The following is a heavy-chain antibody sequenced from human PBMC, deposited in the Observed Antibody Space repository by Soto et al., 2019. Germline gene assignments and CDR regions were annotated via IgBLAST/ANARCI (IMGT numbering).Heavy chain of an antibody. CDR1: GLTVSSNY. V-gene: IGHV3-53*02. J-gene: IGHJ3*02. CDR3: ARDRPGDEGDGFDI. Sequence: EVQLVKTVGGLIQPGGSLRLSCAASGLTVSSNYMNWVRQAPGKGLEWVSVLYSGGSTHYAGSVKGRFIISRDNTKNTLYLKMNSLRVEDTAVYYCARDRPGDEGDGFDIWGHGTMVTVSS. D-gene: IGHD3-10*01. CDR2: LYSGGST.